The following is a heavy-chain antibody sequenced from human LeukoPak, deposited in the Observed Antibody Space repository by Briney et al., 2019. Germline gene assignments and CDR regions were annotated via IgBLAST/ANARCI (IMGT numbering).Heavy chain of an antibody. CDR3: AKFSRVQSSF. V-gene: IGHV3-30*02. CDR1: GFTFSSYG. CDR2: IRYDGSNK. J-gene: IGHJ4*02. D-gene: IGHD4/OR15-4a*01. Sequence: GGSLRLSCAASGFTFSSYGMHWVRQAPGKGLEWVAFIRYDGSNKYYADSVKGRFTISRDNAKNTLYLQMDSLRVDDTAIYYCAKFSRVQSSFWGQGTLVTVSS.